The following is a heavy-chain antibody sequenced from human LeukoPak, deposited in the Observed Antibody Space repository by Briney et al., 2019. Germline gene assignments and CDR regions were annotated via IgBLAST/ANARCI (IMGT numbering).Heavy chain of an antibody. D-gene: IGHD3-22*01. CDR3: ARDVGYYDSSGLRGAFDI. CDR2: ISAYNGNT. J-gene: IGHJ3*02. Sequence: ASVKVSCKASGYTFTSYGISWVRQAPGQGLEWMGWISAYNGNTNYAQKFQGRVTITTDESTSTAYMELSSLRSEDTAVYYCARDVGYYDSSGLRGAFDIWGQGTMVTVSS. CDR1: GYTFTSYG. V-gene: IGHV1-18*01.